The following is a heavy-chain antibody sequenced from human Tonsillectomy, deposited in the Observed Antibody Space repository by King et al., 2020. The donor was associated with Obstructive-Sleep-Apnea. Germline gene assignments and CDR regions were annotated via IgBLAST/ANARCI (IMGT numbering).Heavy chain of an antibody. CDR2: ILYDGSNK. CDR1: GFTFSSYG. D-gene: IGHD3-3*01. CDR3: AKDFLYYDFGSGPSFDY. J-gene: IGHJ4*02. V-gene: IGHV3-30*02. Sequence: VQLVESGGGVVQPGRSLRLSCSSSGFTFSSYGMHWCRQAPGKGLEWVAFILYDGSNKYYADSVKGRFTISRDNSKNTLYMEMNGLRAEDTAVYYCAKDFLYYDFGSGPSFDYWGQGTLVTVSS.